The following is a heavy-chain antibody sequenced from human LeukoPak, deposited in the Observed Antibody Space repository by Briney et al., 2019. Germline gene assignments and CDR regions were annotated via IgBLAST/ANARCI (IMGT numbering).Heavy chain of an antibody. CDR2: INHSGST. CDR1: GGSFSGYY. J-gene: IGHJ6*03. CDR3: ARVKDPGGYYYYYYMDV. D-gene: IGHD3-16*01. V-gene: IGHV4-34*01. Sequence: SETLSLTCAVYGGSFSGYYWSWIRQPPGKGLEWIGKINHSGSTNYNPSLKSRVTISVDTSKNQFSLKLSSVTAADTAVYYCARVKDPGGYYYYYYMDVWGKGTTVTVSS.